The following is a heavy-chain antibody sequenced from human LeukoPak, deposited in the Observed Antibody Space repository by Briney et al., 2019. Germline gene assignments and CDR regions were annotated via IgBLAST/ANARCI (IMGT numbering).Heavy chain of an antibody. J-gene: IGHJ4*02. D-gene: IGHD1-14*01. CDR2: ISYDGSNK. CDR3: ARDPDGLPKGVDD. V-gene: IGHV3-30*03. CDR1: GFTFSSYG. Sequence: GGSLRLSCAASGFTFSSYGMHWVRQAPGKGLEWVAVISYDGSNKYYADSVKGRFTISRDNSKDTLYLQMNNLRAVDTAVYYCARDPDGLPKGVDDWGQGTLVTVSS.